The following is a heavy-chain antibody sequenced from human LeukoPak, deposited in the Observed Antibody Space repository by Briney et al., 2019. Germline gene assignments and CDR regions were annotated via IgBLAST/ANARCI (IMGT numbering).Heavy chain of an antibody. J-gene: IGHJ6*03. V-gene: IGHV1-69*13. Sequence: SVKVSCKASGGTFSSYAISWVRQAPGQGLEWMGGIIPIFGTANYAQKFQGRVTITADESTSTAYMELSSLRSEDTAVYYCARRVYDFWSGYYTGMGYYMDVWGKGTTVTVSS. CDR3: ARRVYDFWSGYYTGMGYYMDV. CDR1: GGTFSSYA. CDR2: IIPIFGTA. D-gene: IGHD3-3*01.